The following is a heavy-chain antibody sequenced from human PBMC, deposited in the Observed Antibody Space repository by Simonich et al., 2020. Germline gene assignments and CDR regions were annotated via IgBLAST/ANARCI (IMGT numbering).Heavy chain of an antibody. CDR2: IYYSGST. CDR3: ARWAYSSSYFDY. D-gene: IGHD6-6*01. V-gene: IGHV4-39*01. Sequence: QLQLQESGPGLVKPSETLSLTCTVSGGSISSSSYYWGWIRQPPGKGLEWIGSIYYSGSTYYNPSLKSRVPISVETSKNQVSLKLSSVTAADTAVYYCARWAYSSSYFDYWGQGTLVTVSS. CDR1: GGSISSSSYY. J-gene: IGHJ4*02.